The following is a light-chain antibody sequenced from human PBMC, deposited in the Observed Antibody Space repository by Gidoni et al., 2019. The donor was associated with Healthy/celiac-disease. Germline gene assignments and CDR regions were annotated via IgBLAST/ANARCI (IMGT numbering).Light chain of an antibody. CDR3: QQYGSSPPYS. Sequence: VLTQSPGTLSLSPGESATLSCRASQSVSSSYLAWYQQKPGQAPRLLIYGASSRATGIPDRCSGSGSGTDFTLTISSLEPEDFAVYYCQQYGSSPPYSFGQGTKLEIK. CDR1: QSVSSSY. J-gene: IGKJ2*03. CDR2: GAS. V-gene: IGKV3-20*01.